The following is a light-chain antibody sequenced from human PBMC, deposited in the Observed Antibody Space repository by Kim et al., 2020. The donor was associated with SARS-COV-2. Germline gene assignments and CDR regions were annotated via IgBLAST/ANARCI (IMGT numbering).Light chain of an antibody. CDR2: KAS. CDR1: HNIGNS. V-gene: IGKV1-5*03. J-gene: IGKJ1*01. CDR3: QQYDALPWT. Sequence: DLQMTQSPSTLSASIGDKVTITCRASHNIGNSLAWFQQKFGRAPSLLIHKASSLESGVPSRFTGAGSGTEFTLTIDSLQPDDFANYYCQQYDALPWTFGPGTKVDIK.